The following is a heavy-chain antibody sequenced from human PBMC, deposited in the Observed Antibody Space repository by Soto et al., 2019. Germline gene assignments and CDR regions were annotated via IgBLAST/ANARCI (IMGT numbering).Heavy chain of an antibody. D-gene: IGHD2-21*01. J-gene: IGHJ1*01. CDR3: ARDEICDGVKCTLGYFQE. V-gene: IGHV3-7*03. CDR2: IKVDGSEK. CDR1: GFTFKDYW. Sequence: VHLVDSGGGLVQSGGSLRLSYSASGFTFKDYWMNWVRQAPGKGLEWVANIKVDGSEKNYVDSVKGRFTISRDNAKNSLYLQMNNVRAEDTAVYYCARDEICDGVKCTLGYFQEWGQGTLVTVSS.